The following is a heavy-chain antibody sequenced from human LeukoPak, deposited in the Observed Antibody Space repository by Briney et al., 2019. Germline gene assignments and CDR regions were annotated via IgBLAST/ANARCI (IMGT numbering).Heavy chain of an antibody. V-gene: IGHV4-59*01. CDR2: TYNSGST. CDR1: GGSISSYH. Sequence: FETLSVTRTVSGGSISSYHWSWIRQPPGKGLEWIGDTYNSGSTNHKRSLHSRVTISVDTSKNQFSLKLSSVTAADTAVYYCAGGIFGVVINAFHIWGKGTVDPVSS. J-gene: IGHJ3*02. D-gene: IGHD3-3*01. CDR3: AGGIFGVVINAFHI.